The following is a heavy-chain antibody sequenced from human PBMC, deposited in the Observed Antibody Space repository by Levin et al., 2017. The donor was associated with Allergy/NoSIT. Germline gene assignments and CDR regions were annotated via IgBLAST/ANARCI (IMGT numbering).Heavy chain of an antibody. J-gene: IGHJ4*02. D-gene: IGHD5-18*01. CDR2: IYLSGST. V-gene: IGHV4-30-2*01. CDR3: ARVTGYSYGYYFDY. CDR1: GGSISSGGYS. Sequence: SSETLSLTCAVSGGSISSGGYSWSWIRQPPGKGLEWIGNIYLSGSTNDNPSLKSRVTMSVDRSKNQFSLKLSYVTAADTAVYYCARVTGYSYGYYFDYWGPGTLVTVSS.